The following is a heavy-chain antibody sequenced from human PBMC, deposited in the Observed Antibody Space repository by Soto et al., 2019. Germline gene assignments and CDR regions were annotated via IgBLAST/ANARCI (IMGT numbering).Heavy chain of an antibody. Sequence: SVKVSCKASGGTFSSYAISWVRQAPGQGLEWMGGIIPIFGTANYAQKFQGRVTITADESTSTAYMELSSLRSEDTAVYYCAREPYDYVWGSYRPRFDYWGQGTLVTVSS. CDR2: IIPIFGTA. D-gene: IGHD3-16*02. CDR1: GGTFSSYA. CDR3: AREPYDYVWGSYRPRFDY. J-gene: IGHJ4*02. V-gene: IGHV1-69*13.